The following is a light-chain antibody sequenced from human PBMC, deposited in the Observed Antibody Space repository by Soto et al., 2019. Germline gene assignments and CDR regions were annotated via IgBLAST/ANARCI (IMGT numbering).Light chain of an antibody. V-gene: IGKV3-20*01. J-gene: IGKJ1*01. Sequence: EIVLTQSPGTLSSSPGERATLSCRASQSVGKNYLAWYQQKPGQAPKLLIYGSSTRATDIPDRFSGSGSGTDFTFTISRLEPEDFAVYYCQQYDGSSTFGQGAKVDIK. CDR3: QQYDGSST. CDR1: QSVGKNY. CDR2: GSS.